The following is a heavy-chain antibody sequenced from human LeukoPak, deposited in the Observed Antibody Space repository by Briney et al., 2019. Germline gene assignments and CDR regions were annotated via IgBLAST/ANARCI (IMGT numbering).Heavy chain of an antibody. CDR3: AKGLLITILGSLDY. Sequence: GGSLRLSCAASGLTFNNYAMSWVRQAPGKGLEWVSGITGSGRTTYYADSVKGRFTISRDSSKNSLYLQINSLRAEDTAVYYCAKGLLITILGSLDYWGQGTLVTVSS. D-gene: IGHD3-3*01. CDR1: GLTFNNYA. CDR2: ITGSGRTT. V-gene: IGHV3-23*01. J-gene: IGHJ4*02.